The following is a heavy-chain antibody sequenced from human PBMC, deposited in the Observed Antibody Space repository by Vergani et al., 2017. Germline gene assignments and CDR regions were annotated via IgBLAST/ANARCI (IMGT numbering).Heavy chain of an antibody. CDR1: GFTFSSYD. D-gene: IGHD4-23*01. CDR3: ARAVTTTVEDPPGY. Sequence: EVQLVESGGGLVQPGGSLRLSCAASGFTFSSYDMHWVRQATGKGLEWVAAIGTAGDTYYPGSVKGRFTISRENAKNSLYLQINSLRAGDTAIYYCARAVTTTVEDPPGYWGQGTLVTVSS. CDR2: IGTAGDT. J-gene: IGHJ4*02. V-gene: IGHV3-13*01.